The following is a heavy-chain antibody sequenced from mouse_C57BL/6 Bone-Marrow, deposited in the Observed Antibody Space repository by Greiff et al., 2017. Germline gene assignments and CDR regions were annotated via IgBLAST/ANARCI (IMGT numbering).Heavy chain of an antibody. CDR2: IRNKANGYTT. D-gene: IGHD4-1*01. CDR1: GFTFTDYY. CDR3: ARAPLTETPYYAMDY. Sequence: EVKLVESGGGLVQPGGSLSLSCAASGFTFTDYYMSWVRQPPGKALEWLGFIRNKANGYTTEYSASVKGRFTISRDNSQSILYLQMDALRAEDSATYYSARAPLTETPYYAMDYWGQGTSVTVSS. J-gene: IGHJ4*01. V-gene: IGHV7-3*01.